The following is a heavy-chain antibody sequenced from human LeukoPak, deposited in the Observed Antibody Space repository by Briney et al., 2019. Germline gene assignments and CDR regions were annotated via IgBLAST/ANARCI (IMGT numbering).Heavy chain of an antibody. CDR2: INPSGGST. D-gene: IGHD5-24*01. CDR1: GYTFTGYY. V-gene: IGHV1-46*01. J-gene: IGHJ4*02. Sequence: GASVKVSCKASGYTFTGYYLHWVRQAPGQGLEWMGIINPSGGSTSYAQKFQGRVTMTRDTSTSTVYMELSSLRSEDTAVYYCARDGVEMATIDYWGQGTLVTVSS. CDR3: ARDGVEMATIDY.